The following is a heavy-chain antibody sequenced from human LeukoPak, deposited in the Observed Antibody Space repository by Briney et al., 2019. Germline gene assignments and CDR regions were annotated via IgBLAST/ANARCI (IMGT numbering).Heavy chain of an antibody. D-gene: IGHD1-14*01. CDR2: IIPIFGTA. V-gene: IGHV1-69*05. CDR1: GGTFSSYA. CDR3: ARDGRRNLPTTYYFDY. Sequence: ASVKVSCKASGGTFSSYAISWVRQAPGQGLEWMGGIIPIFGTANYAQKFQGRVTITTDESTSTAYMELSSLRSEDTAVYYCARDGRRNLPTTYYFDYWGQGTLVTVSS. J-gene: IGHJ4*02.